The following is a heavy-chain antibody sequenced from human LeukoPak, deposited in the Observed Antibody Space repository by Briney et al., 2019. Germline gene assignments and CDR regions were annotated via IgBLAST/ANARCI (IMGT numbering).Heavy chain of an antibody. V-gene: IGHV4-38-2*01. CDR1: GYSISSGYY. CDR2: IYHSGST. J-gene: IGHJ4*02. D-gene: IGHD5-18*01. Sequence: SETLSLTCAVSGYSISSGYYWGWIRQPPRKGLEWIGSIYHSGSTYYNPSLKSRVTISVDTSKNQFSLKLSSVTAADTAVYYCARARGYSYGYLDYWGQGTLVTVSS. CDR3: ARARGYSYGYLDY.